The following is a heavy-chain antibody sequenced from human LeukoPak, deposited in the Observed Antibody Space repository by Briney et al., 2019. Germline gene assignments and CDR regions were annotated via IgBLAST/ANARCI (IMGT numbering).Heavy chain of an antibody. CDR2: ISPSGGTT. V-gene: IGHV3-23*01. Sequence: GGSLRLSCEASGIIFSNYGMNWVRQAPGKRLEWVSGISPSGGTTYYADSLKGRFSISRDNSKNTVYLQMNSLRADDTAVYYCAKSNGYVLVDIWGQGTMVTVSS. CDR1: GIIFSNYG. J-gene: IGHJ3*02. D-gene: IGHD3-22*01. CDR3: AKSNGYVLVDI.